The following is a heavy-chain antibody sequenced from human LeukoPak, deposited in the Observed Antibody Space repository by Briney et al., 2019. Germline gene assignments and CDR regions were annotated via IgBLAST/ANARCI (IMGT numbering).Heavy chain of an antibody. J-gene: IGHJ3*02. CDR1: GFPFSSYA. CDR2: ISDSGGST. V-gene: IGHV3-64D*09. CDR3: ARPRRPYTVTSGWYDAFDI. D-gene: IGHD6-19*01. Sequence: GGSLRLSCSASGFPFSSYAMHWVRQAPGKGLEYVSAISDSGGSTYYADSVKGRFTISRDNSKNTLYLQMSSLRAEDTAVYYCARPRRPYTVTSGWYDAFDIWGQGTMVTVST.